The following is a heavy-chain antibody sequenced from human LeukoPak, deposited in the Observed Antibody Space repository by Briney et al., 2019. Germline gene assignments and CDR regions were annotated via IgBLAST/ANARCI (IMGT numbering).Heavy chain of an antibody. J-gene: IGHJ4*02. CDR3: ASAITVTTDY. CDR1: GGSISSGDYY. D-gene: IGHD4-17*01. Sequence: PSETLSLTCTVSGGSISSGDYYWGWIRQPPGKGLEWIGSIYHSGSAYYNPSLKSRVTISVDTSKNQFSLKLSSVTAADTAVYYCASAITVTTDYWGQGTLVTVS. CDR2: IYHSGSA. V-gene: IGHV4-39*07.